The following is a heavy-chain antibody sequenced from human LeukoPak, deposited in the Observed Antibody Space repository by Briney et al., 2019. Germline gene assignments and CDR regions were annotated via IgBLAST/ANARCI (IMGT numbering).Heavy chain of an antibody. D-gene: IGHD7-27*01. V-gene: IGHV3-30*02. CDR3: ARSWGPNDY. J-gene: IGHJ4*02. Sequence: GGSLRLSCAASGFNFRESGMQWVRQAPGKGLEWVAFIEFDGSINSYAGSAKGRFTLSRDNAKNSLYLQMNSLRAEDTAVYYCARSWGPNDYWGQGTLVTVSS. CDR1: GFNFRESG. CDR2: IEFDGSIN.